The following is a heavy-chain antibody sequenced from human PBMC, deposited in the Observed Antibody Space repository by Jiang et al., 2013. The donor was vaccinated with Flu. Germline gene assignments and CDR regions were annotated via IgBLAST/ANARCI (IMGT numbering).Heavy chain of an antibody. Sequence: EVKKPGTSVKVSCKASGFTFTSSAMQWVRQARGQRLEWIGWIVVGSGNTNYAQKFQERVTITRDMSTSTAYMELSSLRSEDTAVYYCAAGAPQGPKAWYYDILTGYYKPSGGYGMDVWGQGTTVTVSS. D-gene: IGHD3-9*01. V-gene: IGHV1-58*02. J-gene: IGHJ6*02. CDR2: IVVGSGNT. CDR1: GFTFTSSA. CDR3: AAGAPQGPKAWYYDILTGYYKPSGGYGMDV.